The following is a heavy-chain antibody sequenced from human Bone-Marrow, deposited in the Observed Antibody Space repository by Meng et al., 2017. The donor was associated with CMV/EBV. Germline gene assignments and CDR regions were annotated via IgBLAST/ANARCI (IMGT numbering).Heavy chain of an antibody. CDR1: GFTFSSYS. J-gene: IGHJ4*02. CDR2: ISSSSSYI. Sequence: ESLKISCAASGFTFSSYSMNWVRQAPGKGLEWVSSISSSSSYIYYADSVKGRFTISRDNAKNSLYLQMNSLRAEDTAVYYCARLPLRYCSSTRCYYFDYWGQGTLVTVSS. V-gene: IGHV3-21*01. D-gene: IGHD2-2*01. CDR3: ARLPLRYCSSTRCYYFDY.